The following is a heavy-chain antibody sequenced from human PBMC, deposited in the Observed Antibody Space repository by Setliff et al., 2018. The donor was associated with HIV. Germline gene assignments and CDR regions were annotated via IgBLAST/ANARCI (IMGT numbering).Heavy chain of an antibody. CDR2: INHSGGT. V-gene: IGHV4-34*01. J-gene: IGHJ1*01. CDR3: ARGGYSYGFGRHRAYFQY. D-gene: IGHD5-18*01. Sequence: SETLSLTCAVYGGSFSAYYWSWIRQTPGKGLEWIGEINHSGGTNYNPSLKSRDTMSVDTSKNQFSLKLSSVTAADTAVFYCARGGYSYGFGRHRAYFQYWGQGTQVTVSS. CDR1: GGSFSAYY.